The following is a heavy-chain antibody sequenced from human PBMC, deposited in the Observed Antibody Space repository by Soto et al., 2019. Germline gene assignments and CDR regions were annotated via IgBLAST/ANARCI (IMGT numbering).Heavy chain of an antibody. J-gene: IGHJ4*02. D-gene: IGHD1-26*01. CDR1: GGSISSGGYY. Sequence: QVQLQESGPGLVKPSQTLSLTCTVSGGSISSGGYYWSWIRQHPGKGLEWIGYIYYSGSTYYNPSLKSRVTISVDTSKNQFSLKLSSVTVADTAVYYCARVPRRRERYYFDYWGQGTLVTVSS. CDR3: ARVPRRRERYYFDY. V-gene: IGHV4-31*03. CDR2: IYYSGST.